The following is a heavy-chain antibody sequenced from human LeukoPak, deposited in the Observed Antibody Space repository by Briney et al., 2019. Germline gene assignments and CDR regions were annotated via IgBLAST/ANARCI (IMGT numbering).Heavy chain of an antibody. CDR2: VLDNVRT. CDR1: GGSISSHY. V-gene: IGHV4-59*11. D-gene: IGHD5-18*01. J-gene: IGHJ4*02. CDR3: ATIKRGNIFGFFNF. Sequence: SETLSLTCTASGGSISSHYWSWVRQPPAKGLEWIGYVLDNVRTKDNPSLNSRFTLSADTSKNQFSLRLTSVTAADTAVYYCATIKRGNIFGFFNFWGQGILVTVSS.